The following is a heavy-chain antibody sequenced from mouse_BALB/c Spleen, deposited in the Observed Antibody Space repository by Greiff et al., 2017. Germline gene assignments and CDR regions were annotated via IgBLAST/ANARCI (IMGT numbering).Heavy chain of an antibody. CDR1: GFAFSSYD. J-gene: IGHJ2*01. D-gene: IGHD1-1*01. CDR3: ARHPLYYGFDY. Sequence: EVKLVESGGGLVKPGGSLKLSCAASGFAFSSYDMSWVRQTPEKRLEWVAYIRSGGGSTYYPDTVKGRFTISRDNAKNTLYLQMSSLKSEDTAMYYCARHPLYYGFDYWGQGTTLTVSS. V-gene: IGHV5-12-1*01. CDR2: IRSGGGST.